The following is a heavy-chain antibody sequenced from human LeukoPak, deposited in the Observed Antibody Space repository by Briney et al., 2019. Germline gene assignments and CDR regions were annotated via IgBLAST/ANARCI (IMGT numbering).Heavy chain of an antibody. V-gene: IGHV1-46*01. CDR3: ARDYYDSSGYYYYYFDY. CDR1: GYTFTSYY. D-gene: IGHD3-22*01. Sequence: ASVKVSCKASGYTFTSYYMHWVRQAPGQGLERMGIINPSGGSTSYAQKFQGRVTMTRDTSTSTVYMELSSLRSEDTAVYYCARDYYDSSGYYYYYFDYWGQGTLVTVSS. CDR2: INPSGGST. J-gene: IGHJ4*02.